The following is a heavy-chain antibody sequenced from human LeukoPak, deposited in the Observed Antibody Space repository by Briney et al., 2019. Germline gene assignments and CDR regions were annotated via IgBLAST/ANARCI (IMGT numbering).Heavy chain of an antibody. CDR2: IYYSGST. CDR1: GGSISSYY. V-gene: IGHV4-59*01. Sequence: SETLSLTCTVSGGSISSYYWSWIRQAPGKGLEWIGYIYYSGSTNYNASLKSRVSISVATSKNQFSLKLSSVTAADTAVYYCARVNNFLGGYPAPTWFDPWGHGTLVTVSS. J-gene: IGHJ5*02. CDR3: ARVNNFLGGYPAPTWFDP. D-gene: IGHD3-3*01.